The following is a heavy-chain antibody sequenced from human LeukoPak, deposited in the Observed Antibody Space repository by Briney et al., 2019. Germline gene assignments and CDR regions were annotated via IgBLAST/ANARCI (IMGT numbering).Heavy chain of an antibody. V-gene: IGHV3-53*01. Sequence: GGSLRLSCAASGFTVSSNYISWVRPAPGKGLEWVSVIYSGGSTYYADSVKGRFTISRDNAKNALYLQMNSLRAEDTAVYYCAGMRVGATMGLNWFDPWGQGTLVTVSS. CDR2: IYSGGST. CDR1: GFTVSSNY. CDR3: AGMRVGATMGLNWFDP. J-gene: IGHJ5*02. D-gene: IGHD1-26*01.